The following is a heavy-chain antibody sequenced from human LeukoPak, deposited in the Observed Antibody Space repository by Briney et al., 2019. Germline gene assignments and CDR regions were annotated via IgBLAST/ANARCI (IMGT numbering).Heavy chain of an antibody. J-gene: IGHJ4*02. Sequence: GGSLRLSCAASGFTVSSNYMSWVRQAPGKGLEWVSVIYSGGSTYYADSVKGRFTISSDNSKNTLYLQMNSLRAEDTAVYYCARVTVTGAHFDYWGQGTLVTVSS. CDR3: ARVTVTGAHFDY. V-gene: IGHV3-66*02. CDR2: IYSGGST. CDR1: GFTVSSNY. D-gene: IGHD1-20*01.